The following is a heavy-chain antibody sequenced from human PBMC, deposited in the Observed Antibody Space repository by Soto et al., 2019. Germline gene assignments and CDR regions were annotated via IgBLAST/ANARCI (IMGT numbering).Heavy chain of an antibody. V-gene: IGHV4-39*01. Sequence: QLQLQESGPGLVKPSETLSLTCTVSGGSISSSSYYWGWIRQPPGKGREWIGSIYYSGSTYYNPSLKSRVTISVDTSKNQFSLKLSSVTAADTAVYYCARQASDCSGGSCYRRPFDYWGQGTLVTVSS. D-gene: IGHD2-15*01. CDR2: IYYSGST. J-gene: IGHJ4*02. CDR3: ARQASDCSGGSCYRRPFDY. CDR1: GGSISSSSYY.